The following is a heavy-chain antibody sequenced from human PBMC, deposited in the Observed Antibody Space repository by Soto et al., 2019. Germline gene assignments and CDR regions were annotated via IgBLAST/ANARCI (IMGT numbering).Heavy chain of an antibody. CDR1: GFSFSTYS. CDR3: ARGGSSSDNGMDV. D-gene: IGHD6-6*01. V-gene: IGHV3-48*02. Sequence: EVQLVESGGGLVQPGGSLTLSCAASGFSFSTYSMSWVRQAPGKGLEWVSYISSRSYTIYYIDSVKGRFTISRDNAKSSLYLPLNSLRDEDTAVYYCARGGSSSDNGMDVWGQGTTVTVSS. J-gene: IGHJ6*02. CDR2: ISSRSYTI.